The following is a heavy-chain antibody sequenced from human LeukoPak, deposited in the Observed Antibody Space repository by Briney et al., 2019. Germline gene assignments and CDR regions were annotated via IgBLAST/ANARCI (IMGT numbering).Heavy chain of an antibody. CDR3: TTDRGRNYYDSSGYLVDY. V-gene: IGHV3-23*01. CDR1: GFTFSSYA. CDR2: ISGSGGST. J-gene: IGHJ4*02. D-gene: IGHD3-22*01. Sequence: GGSLRLSCAASGFTFSSYAMSWVRQAPGKGLEWVSAISGSGGSTYYADSVKGRFTISRDNSKNTLYLQMNSLKTEDTAVYYCTTDRGRNYYDSSGYLVDYWGQGTLVTVSS.